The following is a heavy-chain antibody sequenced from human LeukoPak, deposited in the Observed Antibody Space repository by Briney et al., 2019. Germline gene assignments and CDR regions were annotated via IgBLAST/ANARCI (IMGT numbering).Heavy chain of an antibody. J-gene: IGHJ4*02. D-gene: IGHD6-19*01. CDR1: GGSFSGYY. Sequence: PSETLSLTCAVYGGSFSGYYWSWIRQPPGKGLEWMGEINHSGSTNYNPSLKSRVTISVDTSKNQFSLKLSSVTAADPAVYYCARGLGAVAGNFDYWGQGTLVTVSS. V-gene: IGHV4-34*01. CDR2: INHSGST. CDR3: ARGLGAVAGNFDY.